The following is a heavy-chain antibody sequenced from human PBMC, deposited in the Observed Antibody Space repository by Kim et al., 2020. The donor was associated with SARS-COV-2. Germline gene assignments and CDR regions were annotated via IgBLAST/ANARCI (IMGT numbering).Heavy chain of an antibody. CDR3: ARCGGRIEYDILTGYRDY. CDR1: GGSISSYY. J-gene: IGHJ4*02. D-gene: IGHD3-9*01. CDR2: IYYSGST. V-gene: IGHV4-59*01. Sequence: SETLSLTCTVSGGSISSYYWSWIRQPPGKGLEWIGYIYYSGSTNYNPSLKSRVTISVDTSKNQFSLKLSSVTAADTAVYYCARCGGRIEYDILTGYRDYWGQGTLVTVSS.